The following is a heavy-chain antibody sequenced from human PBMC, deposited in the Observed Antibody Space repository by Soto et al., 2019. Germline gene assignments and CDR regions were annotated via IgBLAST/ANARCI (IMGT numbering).Heavy chain of an antibody. V-gene: IGHV1-69*01. CDR1: GGTFSSYA. D-gene: IGHD3-3*01. CDR2: IIPIFGTA. J-gene: IGHJ6*02. Sequence: QVQLVQSGAEVKKPGSSVKVSCKASGGTFSSYAISWVRQAPGQGLEWMGGIIPIFGTANYAQKFQGRVTITADESTITAYMELSSLRSEDTAVYYCARGGYEFWSGDYYYYGMDVWGQGTTVTVSS. CDR3: ARGGYEFWSGDYYYYGMDV.